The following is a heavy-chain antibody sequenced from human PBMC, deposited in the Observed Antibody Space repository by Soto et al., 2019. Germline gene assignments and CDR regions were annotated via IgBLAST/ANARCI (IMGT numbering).Heavy chain of an antibody. CDR2: IYYSGST. J-gene: IGHJ6*02. CDR3: ARDRQYQLLPYYYYGMDV. Sequence: KPSETLSLTCTVSGGSISSGDYYWSWIRQPPGKGLEWIGYIYYSGSTYYNPSLKSRVTISVDTSKNQFSLKLSSVTAADTAVYYCARDRQYQLLPYYYYGMDVWGQGTTVTVSS. CDR1: GGSISSGDYY. V-gene: IGHV4-30-4*01. D-gene: IGHD2-2*01.